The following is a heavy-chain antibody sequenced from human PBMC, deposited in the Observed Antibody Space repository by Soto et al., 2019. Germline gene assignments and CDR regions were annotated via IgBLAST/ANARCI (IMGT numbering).Heavy chain of an antibody. CDR2: IVVGSGNT. D-gene: IGHD2-15*01. CDR3: AADPNGGSSLPRD. Sequence: SVKVSCKASGFTFTSSAVQWVRQARGQRLKWIGWIVVGSGNTNYVQKFQERVTITRDMSTSTAYMELSSLRSEDTAVYYCAADPNGGSSLPRDWGQGTLVTVSS. CDR1: GFTFTSSA. V-gene: IGHV1-58*01. J-gene: IGHJ4*02.